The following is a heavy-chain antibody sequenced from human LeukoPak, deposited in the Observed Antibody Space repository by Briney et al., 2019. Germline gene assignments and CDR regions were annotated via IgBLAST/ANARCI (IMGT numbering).Heavy chain of an antibody. CDR3: ARGPAATGFFDYYYYYGMDV. J-gene: IGHJ6*02. CDR1: GYTFTSYD. Sequence: ASVKVTCKASGYTFTSYDINWVRQATGQGLEWMGWMNPNGGNTGYAQKFQGRVTMTRNTSISTAYMELSSLRSEDTAVYYCARGPAATGFFDYYYYYGMDVWGQGTTVTVSS. V-gene: IGHV1-8*01. CDR2: MNPNGGNT. D-gene: IGHD2-2*01.